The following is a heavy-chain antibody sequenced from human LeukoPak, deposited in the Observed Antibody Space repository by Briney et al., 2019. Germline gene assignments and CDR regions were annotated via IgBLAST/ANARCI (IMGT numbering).Heavy chain of an antibody. CDR2: ISYDGSNK. V-gene: IGHV3-30*18. D-gene: IGHD2-15*01. J-gene: IGHJ6*02. CDR3: AKSIAYCSGGSCYSAYYYYGMDV. CDR1: GFTFSSYG. Sequence: GRSLRLSCAASGFTFSSYGMHWVRQAPGKVLEGVAVISYDGSNKYYADSVKGRFTISRDSSKNTLYLQMNSLRAEDTAVYYCAKSIAYCSGGSCYSAYYYYGMDVWGQGTTVTVSS.